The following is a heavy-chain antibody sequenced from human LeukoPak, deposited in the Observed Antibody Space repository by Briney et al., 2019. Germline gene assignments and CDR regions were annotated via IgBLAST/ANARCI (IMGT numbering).Heavy chain of an antibody. CDR3: ARGRYCSSTRCSSLDY. D-gene: IGHD2-2*01. V-gene: IGHV3-7*01. Sequence: GGSLRLSCAASGLTFTSYWMNWVRQAPGKGLEWVANIKEDGSEKYYVDSVKGRFTISRDNAKNSLYLQMNSLRAEDTAVYYCARGRYCSSTRCSSLDYWGPGTLVTVSS. J-gene: IGHJ4*02. CDR1: GLTFTSYW. CDR2: IKEDGSEK.